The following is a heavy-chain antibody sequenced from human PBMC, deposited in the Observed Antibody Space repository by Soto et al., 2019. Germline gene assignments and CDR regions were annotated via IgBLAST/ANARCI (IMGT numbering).Heavy chain of an antibody. CDR1: GYTFTGYY. CDR2: INPNSGGT. D-gene: IGHD2-8*01. V-gene: IGHV1-2*04. Sequence: QVQLVQSGAEVKKPGASVKVSCKASGYTFTGYYMHWVRQAPGQGLEWMGWINPNSGGTNYAQKFQGWVTMTRDTSISTAYMELSRLRSDDTAVYYCARGSMDCTNGVCYLRYYYGMDVWGQGTTVTVSS. CDR3: ARGSMDCTNGVCYLRYYYGMDV. J-gene: IGHJ6*02.